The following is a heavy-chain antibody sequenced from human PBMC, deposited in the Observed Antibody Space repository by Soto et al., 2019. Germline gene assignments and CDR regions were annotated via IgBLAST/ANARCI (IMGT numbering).Heavy chain of an antibody. J-gene: IGHJ4*02. CDR3: ALAAAGTGLFDY. CDR2: IYYSGST. V-gene: IGHV4-59*01. CDR1: GGSISSYY. Sequence: QVQLQESGPGLVKPSETLSLTCTVSGGSISSYYWSWIRQPPGKGLGWIGYIYYSGSTNYNPSLKSRVTISVDTSKNQFSLKLSSVTAADTAVYYCALAAAGTGLFDYWGQGTLVTVSS. D-gene: IGHD6-13*01.